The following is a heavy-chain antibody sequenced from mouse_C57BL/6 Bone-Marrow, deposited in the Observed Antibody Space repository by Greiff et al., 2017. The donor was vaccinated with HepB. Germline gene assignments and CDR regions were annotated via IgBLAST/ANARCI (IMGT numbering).Heavy chain of an antibody. CDR1: EYEFPSHD. CDR3: ERHSLIIFGAWFAY. J-gene: IGHJ3*01. CDR2: INSDGGST. Sequence: EVKLMESGGGLVQPGESLKLSCESNEYEFPSHDMSWVRKTPEKRLELVAAINSDGGSTYYPDNMERRFIISRDNTKKTLYLQKSSLRSEDTALYYCERHSLIIFGAWFAYWGQGTLVTVSA. D-gene: IGHD6-1*01. V-gene: IGHV5-2*01.